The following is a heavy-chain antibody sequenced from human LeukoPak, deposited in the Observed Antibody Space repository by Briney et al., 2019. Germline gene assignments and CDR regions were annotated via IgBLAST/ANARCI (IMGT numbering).Heavy chain of an antibody. Sequence: GESLKISCEGSGYNFTTYWIAWVRQMPGKGLQWMGIIYPGDSDTRYSPSFLGHVTISADKSISTAYLQWSSLKASDTAMYYCARRLCRGGSCYQVDAFDIWGQGTMVTVSS. CDR1: GYNFTTYW. V-gene: IGHV5-51*01. CDR3: ARRLCRGGSCYQVDAFDI. J-gene: IGHJ3*02. D-gene: IGHD2-15*01. CDR2: IYPGDSDT.